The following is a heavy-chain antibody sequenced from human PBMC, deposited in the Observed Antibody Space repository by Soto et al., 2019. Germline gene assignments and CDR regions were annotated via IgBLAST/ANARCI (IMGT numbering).Heavy chain of an antibody. D-gene: IGHD3-9*01. CDR1: GYTFTSYG. Sequence: ASVKVSCKASGYTFTSYGISWVRQAPGQGLEWMGWISAYNGNTNYAQKLQGRVTMTTDTSTSTAYMELRSLRPDDTAVYYCARDSDYDILTGYYPDFDYWGQGTLVTVSS. CDR3: ARDSDYDILTGYYPDFDY. V-gene: IGHV1-18*01. J-gene: IGHJ4*02. CDR2: ISAYNGNT.